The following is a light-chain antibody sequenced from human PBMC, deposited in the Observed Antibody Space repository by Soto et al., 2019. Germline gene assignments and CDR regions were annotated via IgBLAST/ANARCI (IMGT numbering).Light chain of an antibody. V-gene: IGKV1-5*03. CDR2: KAS. CDR1: QNIGSW. Sequence: DIQMTQSPSTLSASVGDRVTVTCRASQNIGSWVAWYQQKPGKAPNHLVYKASTLENGVPARFSGTGSGTEFTLPISSLQPDDFAAYYCQQYSPYSARTFGQGTKVEVK. CDR3: QQYSPYSART. J-gene: IGKJ1*01.